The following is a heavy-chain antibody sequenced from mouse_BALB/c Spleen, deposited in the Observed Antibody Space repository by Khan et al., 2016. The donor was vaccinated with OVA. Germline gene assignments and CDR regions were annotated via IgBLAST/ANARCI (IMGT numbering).Heavy chain of an antibody. V-gene: IGHV2-2*02. CDR1: GFSLTTYG. J-gene: IGHJ3*01. CDR2: IWRGGST. Sequence: QVQLKQSGPGLVQPSQSLSITCTVSGFSLTTYGVHWVRQSPGKGLEWLGVIWRGGSTDYNAAFISRLSISKDSSKSQVFFKMNSLQVNDTAIYYCARNYDYDEGLDYWGQGTLVTVSA. D-gene: IGHD2-4*01. CDR3: ARNYDYDEGLDY.